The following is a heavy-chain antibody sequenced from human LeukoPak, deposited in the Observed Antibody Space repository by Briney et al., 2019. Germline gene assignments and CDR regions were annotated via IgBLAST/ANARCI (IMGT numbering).Heavy chain of an antibody. CDR3: ARGSKRYCSSTSCYNWFDP. Sequence: SGTLSLTCAVSGGSISSSNWWSWVRQPPGKGLEWIGEIYHSGSTNYNPSLKSRVTISVDKSKNQFSLKLSSVTAADTAVYYCARGSKRYCSSTSCYNWFDPWGQGTLVTVSS. CDR1: GGSISSSNW. V-gene: IGHV4-4*02. CDR2: IYHSGST. J-gene: IGHJ5*02. D-gene: IGHD2-2*01.